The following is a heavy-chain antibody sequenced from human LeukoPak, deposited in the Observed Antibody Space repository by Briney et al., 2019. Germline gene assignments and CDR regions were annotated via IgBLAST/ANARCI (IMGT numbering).Heavy chain of an antibody. CDR3: ARGVYIAAAQYAY. CDR1: GGSISSYY. D-gene: IGHD6-13*01. Sequence: KASETLSLTCTVSGGSISSYYWSWIRTPPGKGRGWGGYIYNSGTTNSNTSLKSRVTISVDTSKNQFSLKLSSVTAADTAVYYCARGVYIAAAQYAYWGQGTLVTVSS. CDR2: IYNSGTT. J-gene: IGHJ4*02. V-gene: IGHV4-59*01.